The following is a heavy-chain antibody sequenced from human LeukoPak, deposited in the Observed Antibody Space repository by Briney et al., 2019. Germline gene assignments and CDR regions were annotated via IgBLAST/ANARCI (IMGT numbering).Heavy chain of an antibody. J-gene: IGHJ4*02. CDR2: INPNSGGT. CDR3: AREELLAFDY. V-gene: IGHV1-2*02. Sequence: ASVKVSCKASGYTFSGYYMHWVRQAPGQGLEWMGWINPNSGGTNYAQKFQGRVTMTTDTSIGTAYMELSRLRSDDTAVYYCAREELLAFDYWGQGSLVTVSS. CDR1: GYTFSGYY. D-gene: IGHD1-7*01.